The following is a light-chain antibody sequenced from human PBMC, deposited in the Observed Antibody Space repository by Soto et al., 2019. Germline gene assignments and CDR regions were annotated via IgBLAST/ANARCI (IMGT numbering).Light chain of an antibody. J-gene: IGLJ2*01. CDR2: DVS. V-gene: IGLV2-14*01. Sequence: QPVLTQPASVSGSPGQSITISCTGTSSDVGGSNYVSWYQQHPGKAPKLMIYDVSNRPSGVSNRFSGSKSGNTASLTISGLQAEDEADYYCSSYTSSNTLVFGGGTKLTVL. CDR3: SSYTSSNTLV. CDR1: SSDVGGSNY.